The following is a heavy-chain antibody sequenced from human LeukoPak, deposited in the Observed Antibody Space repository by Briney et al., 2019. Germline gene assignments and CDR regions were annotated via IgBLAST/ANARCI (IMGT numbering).Heavy chain of an antibody. CDR1: GGSISSYY. J-gene: IGHJ5*02. CDR3: ARHSTSGWNWFDP. V-gene: IGHV4-59*08. Sequence: SETLSLTCTVSGGSISSYYWSWIRQPPGKGLEWIGCIYYTGSTNYNPSLKSRVTISVDTSKNQFSLKLSSVTAVDTAVYYCARHSTSGWNWFDPWGQGTLVTVSS. CDR2: IYYTGST. D-gene: IGHD6-19*01.